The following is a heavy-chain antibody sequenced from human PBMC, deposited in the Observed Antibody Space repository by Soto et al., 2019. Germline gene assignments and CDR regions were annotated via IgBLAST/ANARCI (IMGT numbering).Heavy chain of an antibody. CDR3: ASRITGGLDAFDI. Sequence: SETLSLTCTVSGGSISSYYWSWIRQPPGKGLEWIGYIYYSGSTNYNPSLKSRVTISVDTSKNQFSLKLSSVTAADTAVYYCASRITGGLDAFDIWGQGTMVTVSS. V-gene: IGHV4-59*01. CDR2: IYYSGST. D-gene: IGHD7-27*01. J-gene: IGHJ3*02. CDR1: GGSISSYY.